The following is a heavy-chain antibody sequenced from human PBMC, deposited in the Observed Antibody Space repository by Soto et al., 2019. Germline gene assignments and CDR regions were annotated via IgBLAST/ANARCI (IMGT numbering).Heavy chain of an antibody. J-gene: IGHJ4*02. V-gene: IGHV3-23*01. CDR2: ISGSGGST. D-gene: IGHD3-22*01. Sequence: EVQLLESGGGLVQPGGSLRLSCAASGFTFSSYAMSWVRQAPGKGLEWVSAISGSGGSTYYADSVKGRFTISRDNSKNTLYRQMNSLRAEDTAVYYCAKGPDSSGFRYYFDYWGQGTLVTVSS. CDR1: GFTFSSYA. CDR3: AKGPDSSGFRYYFDY.